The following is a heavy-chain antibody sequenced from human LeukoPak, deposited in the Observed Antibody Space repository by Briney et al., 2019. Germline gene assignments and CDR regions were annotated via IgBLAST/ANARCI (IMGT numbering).Heavy chain of an antibody. D-gene: IGHD1-14*01. Sequence: SQTLPLTCVISGDSVSNNRAAWNWIRQSPSRGLEWLGRTYYKSRWDYDYAMSVKSRITTNADTSRNQFSLQLNSVTPEDTGMYYCTRDATRTGWFDPWGQGTLVTVSS. CDR1: GDSVSNNRAA. V-gene: IGHV6-1*01. J-gene: IGHJ5*02. CDR3: TRDATRTGWFDP. CDR2: TYYKSRWDY.